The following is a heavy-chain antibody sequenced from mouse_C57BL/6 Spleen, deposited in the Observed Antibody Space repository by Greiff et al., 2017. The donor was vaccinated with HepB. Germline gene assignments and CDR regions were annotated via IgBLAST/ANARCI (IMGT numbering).Heavy chain of an antibody. CDR1: GFTFSSYA. D-gene: IGHD1-1*01. V-gene: IGHV5-4*01. Sequence: EVKLMESGGGLVKPGGSLKLSCAASGFTFSSYAMSWVRQTPEKRLEWVATISDGGSYTYYPDNVKGRFTISRDNAKNNLYLQMSHLKSEDTAMYYCSRDQSSGGYYYAMDYWGQGTSVTVSS. CDR3: SRDQSSGGYYYAMDY. CDR2: ISDGGSYT. J-gene: IGHJ4*01.